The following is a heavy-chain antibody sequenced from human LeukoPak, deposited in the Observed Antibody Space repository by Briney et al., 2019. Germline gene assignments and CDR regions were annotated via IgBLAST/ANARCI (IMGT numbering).Heavy chain of an antibody. CDR2: IRYDGSNK. Sequence: PGGSLRLSCAASGFTFSSYGMHWVRQAPGKGLEWVAFIRYDGSNKYYADSVKGRFTISRDNSKNTLYLQMNSLRAEDTAVYYCAKDWVAMIELDAFDIWGQGTMVTVSS. CDR1: GFTFSSYG. CDR3: AKDWVAMIELDAFDI. J-gene: IGHJ3*02. V-gene: IGHV3-30*02. D-gene: IGHD5-12*01.